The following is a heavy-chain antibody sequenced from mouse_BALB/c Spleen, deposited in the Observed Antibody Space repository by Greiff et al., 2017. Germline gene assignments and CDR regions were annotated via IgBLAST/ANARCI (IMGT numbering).Heavy chain of an antibody. J-gene: IGHJ3*01. V-gene: IGHV5-17*02. CDR1: GFTFSSFG. Sequence: EVKLVESGGGLVQPGGSRKLSCAASGFTFSSFGMHWVRQAPEKGLEWVAYISSGSSTIYYADTVKGRFTISRDNPKNTLFLQMTSLRSEDTAMYYCARARDYGREFAYWGQGTLVTVSA. D-gene: IGHD1-1*01. CDR2: ISSGSSTI. CDR3: ARARDYGREFAY.